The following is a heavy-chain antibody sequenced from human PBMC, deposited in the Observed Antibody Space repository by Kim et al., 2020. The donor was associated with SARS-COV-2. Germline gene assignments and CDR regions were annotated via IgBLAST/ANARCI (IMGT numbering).Heavy chain of an antibody. V-gene: IGHV3-30*04. J-gene: IGHJ6*02. CDR2: ISYDGSNK. D-gene: IGHD6-19*01. CDR3: ARVSGWSHYYGMDV. CDR1: GFTFSSYA. Sequence: GGSLRLSCAASGFTFSSYAMHWVRQAPGKGLEWVAVISYDGSNKYYADSVKGRFTISRDNSKNTLYLQMNSLRAEDTAVYYCARVSGWSHYYGMDVWGQGTTVTVSS.